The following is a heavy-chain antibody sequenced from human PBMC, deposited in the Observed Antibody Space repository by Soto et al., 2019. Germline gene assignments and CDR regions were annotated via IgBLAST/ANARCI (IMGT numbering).Heavy chain of an antibody. D-gene: IGHD1-26*01. CDR2: ISFDGSET. J-gene: IGHJ4*02. CDR3: ATPRGATGNLFDY. Sequence: VQLVESGGGVVLPGRSLRLSCEASGFTFRSYSMHWVRQSPGKGLEWVAVISFDGSETFYRDSVRGRFTVSRDNPKKTLYLQMDRVTAEDTAIYYCATPRGATGNLFDYWGQGT. CDR1: GFTFRSYS. V-gene: IGHV3-30*03.